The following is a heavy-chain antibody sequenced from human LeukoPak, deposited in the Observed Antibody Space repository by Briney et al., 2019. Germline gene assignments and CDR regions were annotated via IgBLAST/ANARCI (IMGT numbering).Heavy chain of an antibody. CDR1: GGSFSNNY. Sequence: SETLSLTCGVYGGSFSNNYWSWIRQPPGKGLEWIGEINHGGSTNYNPSLKRRVTISVDTSKNQFSLRLSSVTAADTAVYYCARGCSRWFREPTTRGGIDPWGQGTLVTVSS. V-gene: IGHV4-34*01. CDR2: INHGGST. D-gene: IGHD3-10*01. J-gene: IGHJ5*02. CDR3: ARGCSRWFREPTTRGGIDP.